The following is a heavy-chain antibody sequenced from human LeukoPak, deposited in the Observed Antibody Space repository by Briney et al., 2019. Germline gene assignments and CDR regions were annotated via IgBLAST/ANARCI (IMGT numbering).Heavy chain of an antibody. D-gene: IGHD5-18*01. V-gene: IGHV3-30*04. CDR2: ISYDGSNK. J-gene: IGHJ4*02. CDR1: GFTFSSYA. Sequence: GGSLRLSCAASGFTFSSYAMHWVRQAPGKGLEWVAVISYDGSNKYYADSVKGRFTISRDNSKNTLYLQMNSLRAEDTAVYYCARESYSYVPISWGQGTLVTVSS. CDR3: ARESYSYVPIS.